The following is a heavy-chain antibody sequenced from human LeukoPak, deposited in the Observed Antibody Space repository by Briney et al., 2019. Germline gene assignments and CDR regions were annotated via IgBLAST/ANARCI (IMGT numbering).Heavy chain of an antibody. D-gene: IGHD2-2*01. V-gene: IGHV1-69*13. CDR2: IIPIFGTA. Sequence: SVKVSCKASGGTFSSYAISWVRQAPGQGLEWMGGIIPIFGTANYAQKFQGRVTITADESTSTAYMELSSLRSEDTAVYYCARGRDIVVVPAAIPDAFDIWGRGPMVTVSS. J-gene: IGHJ3*02. CDR3: ARGRDIVVVPAAIPDAFDI. CDR1: GGTFSSYA.